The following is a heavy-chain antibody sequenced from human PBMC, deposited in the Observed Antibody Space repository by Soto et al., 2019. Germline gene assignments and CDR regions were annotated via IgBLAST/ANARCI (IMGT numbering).Heavy chain of an antibody. Sequence: ASVKVSCKASGYTFIDYYLHWVRQAPGQGPEWMGWINPNTGGPMFAQKFQGRGTMTRDTSINTVYMELSRLRSEDTAVYYCARDRSRYYDSSGYYPLWYWGQGTLVTVSS. CDR2: INPNTGGP. D-gene: IGHD3-22*01. CDR1: GYTFIDYY. V-gene: IGHV1-2*02. J-gene: IGHJ4*02. CDR3: ARDRSRYYDSSGYYPLWY.